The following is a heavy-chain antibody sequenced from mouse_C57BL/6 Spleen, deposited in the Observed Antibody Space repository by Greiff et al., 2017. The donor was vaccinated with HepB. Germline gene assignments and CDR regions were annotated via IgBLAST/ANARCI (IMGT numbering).Heavy chain of an antibody. D-gene: IGHD2-4*01. CDR1: GYSITSGYY. Sequence: EVKVEESGPGLVKPSQSLSLTCSVTGYSITSGYYWNWIRQFPGNKLEWMGYISYDGSNNYNPSLKNRISITRDTSKNQFFLKLNSVTTEDTATYYCASRDYDGAWFAYWGQGTLVTVSA. CDR2: ISYDGSN. CDR3: ASRDYDGAWFAY. J-gene: IGHJ3*01. V-gene: IGHV3-6*01.